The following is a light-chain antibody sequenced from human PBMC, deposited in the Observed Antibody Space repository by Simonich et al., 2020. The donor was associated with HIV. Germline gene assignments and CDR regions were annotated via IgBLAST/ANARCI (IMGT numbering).Light chain of an antibody. CDR2: EDN. Sequence: NFMLTQPHSVSESPGKTVTISCTRGSGSIASNYVQWYQQLPGSAPTTVLYEDNQRPSGVPDRFSGSIDSSSNSASLTISGLKTEDEADYYCQSYDSSNHVVFGGGTDLTV. CDR3: QSYDSSNHVV. V-gene: IGLV6-57*03. CDR1: SGSIASNY. J-gene: IGLJ2*01.